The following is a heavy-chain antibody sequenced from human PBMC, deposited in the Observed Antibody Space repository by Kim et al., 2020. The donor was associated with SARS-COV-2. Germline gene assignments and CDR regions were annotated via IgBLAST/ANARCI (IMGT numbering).Heavy chain of an antibody. D-gene: IGHD3-22*01. J-gene: IGHJ4*02. CDR3: AKDRYRITMIVVVLDY. Sequence: GGSLRLSCAAAGFTFSSYAMSWVRQAPGKGLEWVSAISGSGGSTYYADSVKGRFTISRDNSKNTLYLQMNSLRAEDTAVYYCAKDRYRITMIVVVLDYWGQGTLVTVSS. CDR2: ISGSGGST. V-gene: IGHV3-23*01. CDR1: GFTFSSYA.